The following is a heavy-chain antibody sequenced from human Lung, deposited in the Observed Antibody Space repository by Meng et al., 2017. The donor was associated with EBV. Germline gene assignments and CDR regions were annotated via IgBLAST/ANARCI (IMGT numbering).Heavy chain of an antibody. J-gene: IGHJ4*02. CDR1: GYTFTRYP. V-gene: IGHV7-4-1*02. CDR3: GTLKYTSGFYGPAY. D-gene: IGHD6-19*01. Sequence: QLVQSGSELKKPGASVKVSFKASGYTFTRYPMNWVRQAPGQGLEWMGWISTNTGNPTYAQGFTGRFVFSVDTSVSTAYLQISSLKAEDTAVYYCGTLKYTSGFYGPAYWGQGALVTVSS. CDR2: ISTNTGNP.